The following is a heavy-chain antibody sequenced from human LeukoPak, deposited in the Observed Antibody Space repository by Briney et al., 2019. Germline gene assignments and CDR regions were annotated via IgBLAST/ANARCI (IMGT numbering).Heavy chain of an antibody. CDR2: INHSGST. J-gene: IGHJ4*02. CDR1: GGSLSGYY. V-gene: IGHV4-34*01. Sequence: KPSETLSLTCAVYGGSLSGYYWSWIRQPPRKGLEWIGEINHSGSTNYNPSLKSRVTISLDTSKNQFSLKLSSVTAADTAVYYCARGGGSYYYWGQGTLVTVSS. D-gene: IGHD1-26*01. CDR3: ARGGGSYYY.